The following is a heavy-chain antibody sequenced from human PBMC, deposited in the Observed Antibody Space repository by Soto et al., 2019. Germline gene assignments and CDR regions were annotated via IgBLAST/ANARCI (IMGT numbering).Heavy chain of an antibody. CDR3: ARDDDHGDYFDY. CDR2: IYYSGST. D-gene: IGHD4-17*01. CDR1: GGSISSYY. Sequence: PSETLSLTCTVSGGSISSYYWSWIRQPPGKGLEWIGYIYYSGSTNYNPSLKSRVTISVDTSKNQFSLKLSSVTAADTAVYYCARDDDHGDYFDYWGQGTLVTVSS. J-gene: IGHJ4*02. V-gene: IGHV4-59*01.